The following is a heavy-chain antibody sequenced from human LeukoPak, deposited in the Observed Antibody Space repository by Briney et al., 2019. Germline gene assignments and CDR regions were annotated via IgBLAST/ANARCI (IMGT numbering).Heavy chain of an antibody. CDR1: GFTFEHYA. Sequence: GGSLRLSCAASGFTFEHYAMHWVRQAPGKGLELVSCIIWNRDTIGYADSVKGRFTISRDNAKISVYLQMNSLRDEDTALYYCTKSGGAGSYYTPYYDSWGQGTLVTVSS. CDR3: TKSGGAGSYYTPYYDS. J-gene: IGHJ4*02. CDR2: IIWNRDTI. V-gene: IGHV3-9*01. D-gene: IGHD3-10*01.